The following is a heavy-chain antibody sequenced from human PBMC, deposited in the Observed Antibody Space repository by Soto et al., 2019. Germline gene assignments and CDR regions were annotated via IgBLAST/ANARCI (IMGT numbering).Heavy chain of an antibody. V-gene: IGHV4-30-2*01. CDR1: RGSVSSGGYS. CDR3: ARERRYCSGGTCSDGLDV. D-gene: IGHD2-15*01. J-gene: IGHJ6*02. Sequence: LSLTCVVTRGSVSSGGYSWSWIRQPPGKALEWIGFIFDSESTYYNPSLKSRVTIPVERSKNQFSLRLTSVTAADTAVYYCARERRYCSGGTCSDGLDVWGQGTTVTVSS. CDR2: IFDSEST.